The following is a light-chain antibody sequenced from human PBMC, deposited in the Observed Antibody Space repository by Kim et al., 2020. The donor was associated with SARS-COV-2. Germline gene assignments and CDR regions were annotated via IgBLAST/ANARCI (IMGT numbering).Light chain of an antibody. V-gene: IGKV3-20*01. Sequence: GTLSLSPGERATFSCRTSQSVSRTYLVWYQQKPGQAPRLLIYGGSTRATGIPDRFSVSGSGTDFTLTISRLEPEDFAVYYCQVTRTFGQGTKLEIK. CDR2: GGS. CDR3: QVTRT. J-gene: IGKJ2*01. CDR1: QSVSRTY.